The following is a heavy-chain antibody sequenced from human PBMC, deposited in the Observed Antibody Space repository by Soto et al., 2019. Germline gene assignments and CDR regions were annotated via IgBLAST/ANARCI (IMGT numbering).Heavy chain of an antibody. J-gene: IGHJ4*02. CDR2: IYYSGST. V-gene: IGHV4-39*01. CDR3: ARQGAIQLWFSLIDY. Sequence: QLQLQESGPGLVKPSETLSLTCTVSGGSISSSSYYWGWIRQPPGKGLEWIGSIYYSGSTYYNPSLKSRVTISVDTSKNQFSLKLSSVTAADTAVYYCARQGAIQLWFSLIDYWGQGTLVTVSS. CDR1: GGSISSSSYY. D-gene: IGHD5-18*01.